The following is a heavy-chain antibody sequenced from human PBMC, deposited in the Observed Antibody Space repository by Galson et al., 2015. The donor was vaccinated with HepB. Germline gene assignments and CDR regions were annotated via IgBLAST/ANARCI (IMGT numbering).Heavy chain of an antibody. CDR3: AKDPLNDILTGYYGSPRRGARFGLDY. J-gene: IGHJ4*02. Sequence: SLRLSCAASGFTFSSYSMNWVRQAPGKGLEWVSSISSSSSYIYYADSVKGRFTISRDNAKNSLYLQMNSLRAEDTAVYYCAKDPLNDILTGYYGSPRRGARFGLDYWGQGTLVTVSS. CDR2: ISSSSSYI. CDR1: GFTFSSYS. D-gene: IGHD3-9*01. V-gene: IGHV3-21*04.